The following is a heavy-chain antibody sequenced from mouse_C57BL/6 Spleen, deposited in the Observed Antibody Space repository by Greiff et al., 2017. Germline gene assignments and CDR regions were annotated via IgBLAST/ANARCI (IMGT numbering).Heavy chain of an antibody. D-gene: IGHD1-1*01. CDR1: GYTFTSYW. J-gene: IGHJ2*01. V-gene: IGHV1-64*01. Sequence: VQLQQPGAELVKPGASVTLSCKASGYTFTSYWMHWVKQRPGQGLAWIGMIHPNSGSTNYNEKFKSKATLTVDKSSSTAYMQLSSLTSEDSAVYYCARSGGSSYYFDYWGQGTTLTVSS. CDR3: ARSGGSSYYFDY. CDR2: IHPNSGST.